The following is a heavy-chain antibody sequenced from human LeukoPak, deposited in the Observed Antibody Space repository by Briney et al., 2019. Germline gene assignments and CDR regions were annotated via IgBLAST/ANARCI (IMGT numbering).Heavy chain of an antibody. V-gene: IGHV4-61*02. J-gene: IGHJ5*02. D-gene: IGHD2-15*01. Sequence: SQTLSLTCTVSGGSISSGSYYWSWIRQPAGKGLEWIGRNYSSGTTNYNPSLKSRVTISVDASKNQFSLRLTSVTAADTAVYYCARDLYCSGGSCYGRWFDPWGQGTLVTVSS. CDR2: NYSSGTT. CDR3: ARDLYCSGGSCYGRWFDP. CDR1: GGSISSGSYY.